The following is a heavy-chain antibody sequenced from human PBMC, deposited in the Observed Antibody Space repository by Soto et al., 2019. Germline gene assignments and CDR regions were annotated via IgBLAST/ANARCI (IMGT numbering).Heavy chain of an antibody. D-gene: IGHD6-19*01. J-gene: IGHJ4*01. Sequence: QVPLQQSGPGLVKPSQTLSITCAISGDSVSSNSAAWNWIRQSPSRGLEWLGRTYYRSKWYNDYAVSVKSRITINPDTSKNQFSLQLNSVRAEDTAVYYCARDGYSSGWSRSTPFDYWGHGTLVTVSS. V-gene: IGHV6-1*01. CDR3: ARDGYSSGWSRSTPFDY. CDR2: TYYRSKWYN. CDR1: GDSVSSNSAA.